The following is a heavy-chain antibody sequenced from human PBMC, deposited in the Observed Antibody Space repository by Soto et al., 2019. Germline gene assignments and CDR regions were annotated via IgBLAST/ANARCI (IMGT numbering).Heavy chain of an antibody. CDR3: AKDHVGGYCSSTSCLHFPWFDP. CDR2: ISGSGGST. V-gene: IGHV3-23*01. D-gene: IGHD2-2*01. J-gene: IGHJ5*02. CDR1: GFTFSSYA. Sequence: QPGGSLRLSCAASGFTFSSYAMSWVRQAPGKGLEWVSAISGSGGSTYYADSVKGRFTISRDNSKNTLYLQMNSLRAEDTAVYYCAKDHVGGYCSSTSCLHFPWFDPWGQGTLVTVSS.